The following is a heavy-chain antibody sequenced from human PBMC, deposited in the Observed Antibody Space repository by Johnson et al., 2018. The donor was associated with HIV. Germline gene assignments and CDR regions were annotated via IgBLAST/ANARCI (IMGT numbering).Heavy chain of an antibody. CDR2: LSGSGGST. D-gene: IGHD2-15*01. J-gene: IGHJ3*01. CDR1: GFTFISYA. CDR3: TTDLPYCTGDSCSSGLGTFDL. V-gene: IGHV3-23*04. Sequence: VQLVESGGGLVQPGGSLRLSCAASGFTFISYAMSWVRQAPGKGLEWVSTLSGSGGSTYYADSVKGRFTISRDNSKNTLYLQMNSLKTEDTAVYYCTTDLPYCTGDSCSSGLGTFDLWGQGTMVTVSS.